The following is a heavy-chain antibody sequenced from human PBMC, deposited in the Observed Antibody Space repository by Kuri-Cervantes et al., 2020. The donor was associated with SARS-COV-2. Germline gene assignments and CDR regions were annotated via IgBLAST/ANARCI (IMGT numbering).Heavy chain of an antibody. J-gene: IGHJ4*02. Sequence: LSLTCAASGFTFSSYAMHWVRQAPGKGLEWVSSISSSSSYIYYADSVKGRFTISRDNSKNTLYLQMNNLRGDDTAVYFCARGRVGVQDFWGQGTLVTVSS. D-gene: IGHD2-21*01. CDR2: ISSSSSYI. CDR3: ARGRVGVQDF. V-gene: IGHV3-21*01. CDR1: GFTFSSYA.